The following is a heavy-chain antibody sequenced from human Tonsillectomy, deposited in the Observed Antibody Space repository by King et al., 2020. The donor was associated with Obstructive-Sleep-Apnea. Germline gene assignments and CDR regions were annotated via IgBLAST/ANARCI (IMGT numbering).Heavy chain of an antibody. J-gene: IGHJ3*01. D-gene: IGHD2/OR15-2a*01. V-gene: IGHV3-23*04. Sequence: VQLVESGGGLVQPGESLRLSCAGSGFTFRSYALTWVRQAPGKGLEWVASITGSVGDTYYADSVKGRFTISRDNSKDTLYLQMNNMIAEDTALYYCAKVSWAIVIGSGAFHVWGQGTTVTVSS. CDR3: AKVSWAIVIGSGAFHV. CDR2: ITGSVGDT. CDR1: GFTFRSYA.